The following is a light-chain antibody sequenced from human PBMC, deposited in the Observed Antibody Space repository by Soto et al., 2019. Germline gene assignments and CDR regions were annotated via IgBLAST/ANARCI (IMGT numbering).Light chain of an antibody. CDR2: KVS. Sequence: DAVLTQSPLSLPVTLGQPASISCTSSQSLVFSDGNIYLDWFQQRPGQSPRRLIYKVSNRDSGVPDRFSGSGSGTDFTLKISRVEAEGVGVYYCMQGTGWPWTIGQATKVDIK. CDR3: MQGTGWPWT. CDR1: QSLVFSDGNIY. J-gene: IGKJ1*01. V-gene: IGKV2-30*01.